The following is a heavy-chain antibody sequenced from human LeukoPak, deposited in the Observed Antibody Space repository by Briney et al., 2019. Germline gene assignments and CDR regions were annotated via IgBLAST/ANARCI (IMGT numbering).Heavy chain of an antibody. CDR1: GGTFSSYA. J-gene: IGHJ3*02. D-gene: IGHD3-10*01. V-gene: IGHV1-69*10. CDR2: IIPILGTA. CDR3: ASERGRDDAFDI. Sequence: SVKVSCKASGGTFSSYAISWVRQAPGQGLEWMGGIIPILGTANYAQEFQGRVTITADKSTSTAYMELSSLRSEDTAVYYCASERGRDDAFDIWGQGTMVTVSS.